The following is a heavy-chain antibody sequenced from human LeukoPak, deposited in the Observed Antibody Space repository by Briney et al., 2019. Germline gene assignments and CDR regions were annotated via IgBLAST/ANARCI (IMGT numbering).Heavy chain of an antibody. CDR2: ISSSSSYI. Sequence: GGSLRLSCAASGFTFSSYSMNWVRQAPGKGLEWVSSISSSSSYIYYADSVKGRFTISRDNAKNSLYLQMNSLRAEDTAVYYCARDRTYSSGWYDAFDIWGQGKWSPSLQ. CDR3: ARDRTYSSGWYDAFDI. V-gene: IGHV3-21*04. CDR1: GFTFSSYS. D-gene: IGHD6-19*01. J-gene: IGHJ3*02.